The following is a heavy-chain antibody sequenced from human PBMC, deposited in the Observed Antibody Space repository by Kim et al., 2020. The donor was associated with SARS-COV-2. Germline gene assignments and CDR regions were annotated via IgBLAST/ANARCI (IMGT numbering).Heavy chain of an antibody. J-gene: IGHJ6*02. D-gene: IGHD3-3*01. CDR2: IYSGGST. CDR1: GFTVSSNY. V-gene: IGHV3-66*01. CDR3: ATRARVLEWLLYGRNYYYYYGMDV. Sequence: GGSLRLSCAASGFTVSSNYMSWVRQAPGKGLEWVSVIYSGGSTYYVDSVKGRFTISRDNSKNTLYLQMNSLRAEDTAVYYCATRARVLEWLLYGRNYYYYYGMDVWGQGTTVTVSS.